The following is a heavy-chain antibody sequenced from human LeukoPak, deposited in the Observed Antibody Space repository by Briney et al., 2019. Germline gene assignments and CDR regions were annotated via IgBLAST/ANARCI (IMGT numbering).Heavy chain of an antibody. J-gene: IGHJ4*02. CDR1: GFTVSNNY. CDR3: ARDRVGASD. V-gene: IGHV3-66*01. D-gene: IGHD1-26*01. CDR2: IYRGGST. Sequence: GSLRLSCAASGFTVSNNYMSWVRQAPGKGLDCVSIIYRGGSTYYADSVKDRFTISRDNSKNTVYLQMNSLRAEDTAVYYCARDRVGASDWGQGTLVTVSS.